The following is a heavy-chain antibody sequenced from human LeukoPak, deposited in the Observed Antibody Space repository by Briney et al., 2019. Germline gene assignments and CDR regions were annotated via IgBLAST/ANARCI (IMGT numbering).Heavy chain of an antibody. CDR3: ARDLSGVTGYTYGRGIDY. CDR2: IYYGGSP. Sequence: PSETLSLTCNVSGGSISTTTNSWGWAWIRQRPTKGLEWIGSIYYGGSPYYTSSLKSRVTISVDTSKNQFSLKLASVTAADTAVYYCARDLSGVTGYTYGRGIDYWGQGTLVTVSS. J-gene: IGHJ4*02. CDR1: GGSISTTTNS. D-gene: IGHD5-18*01. V-gene: IGHV4-39*02.